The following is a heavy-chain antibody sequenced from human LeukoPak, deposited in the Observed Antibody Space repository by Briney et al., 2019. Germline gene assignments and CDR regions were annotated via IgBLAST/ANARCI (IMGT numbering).Heavy chain of an antibody. V-gene: IGHV1-18*01. J-gene: IGHJ3*02. D-gene: IGHD5-18*01. CDR2: ISAYNGNT. Sequence: ASVKVSCKASGYTFTSYGISWVRQAPGQGLEWMGWISAYNGNTNYAQKLQGRVTMTTDTSTSTAYMELRSLRSDDTAVYYCARLDRGYSYATEGAFDIWGQGTMVTVSS. CDR1: GYTFTSYG. CDR3: ARLDRGYSYATEGAFDI.